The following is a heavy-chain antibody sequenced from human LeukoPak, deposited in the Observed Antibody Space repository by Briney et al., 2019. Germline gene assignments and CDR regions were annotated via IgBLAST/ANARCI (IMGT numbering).Heavy chain of an antibody. CDR2: MNPNSGNT. J-gene: IGHJ4*02. Sequence: ASVKVSCKASGYTFTSYGINWVRQATGQGLEWMGWMNPNSGNTGYAQKFQGRVTMTRNTSISTAYMELSSLRSEDTAVYYCARFGYSYGPRYYFDYWGQGTLVTVSS. CDR1: GYTFTSYG. V-gene: IGHV1-8*02. D-gene: IGHD5-18*01. CDR3: ARFGYSYGPRYYFDY.